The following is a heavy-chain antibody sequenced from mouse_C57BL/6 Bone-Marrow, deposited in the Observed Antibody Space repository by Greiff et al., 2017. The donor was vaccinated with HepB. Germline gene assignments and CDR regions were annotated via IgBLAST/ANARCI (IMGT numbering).Heavy chain of an antibody. D-gene: IGHD2-3*01. CDR1: GFTFSSYA. V-gene: IGHV5-9-1*02. CDR2: ISSGGDYT. CDR3: TRDNRDGYYGVFYAMDY. Sequence: EVKLEESGEGLVKPGGSLKLSCAASGFTFSSYAMSWVRQTPEKRLEWVAYISSGGDYTYYADTVKGRFTISRDNARNTLYLQMSSLKSEDTAMYYCTRDNRDGYYGVFYAMDYWGQGTSVTVSS. J-gene: IGHJ4*01.